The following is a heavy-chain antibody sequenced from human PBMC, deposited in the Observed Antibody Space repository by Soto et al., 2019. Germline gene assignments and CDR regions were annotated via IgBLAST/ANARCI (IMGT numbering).Heavy chain of an antibody. CDR3: ARWYDVLTAEV. V-gene: IGHV4-4*02. D-gene: IGHD3-9*01. CDR1: GDSITSSY. J-gene: IGHJ4*02. Sequence: SETLSLTCAVSGDSITSSYWSWVRQPPGKGLEWIADIHHSGVTNYNPSLMSRVIISVDTSKNQFSLKLSSVTAADTAVYYCARWYDVLTAEVWGTGTLVTVSS. CDR2: IHHSGVT.